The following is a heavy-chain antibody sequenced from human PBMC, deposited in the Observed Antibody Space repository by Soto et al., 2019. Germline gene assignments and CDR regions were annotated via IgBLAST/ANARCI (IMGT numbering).Heavy chain of an antibody. CDR3: ARQGSNGAYYYYGMDV. J-gene: IGHJ6*02. CDR2: IYPGDSDT. V-gene: IGHV5-51*01. CDR1: VYRFSSYW. D-gene: IGHD2-8*01. Sequence: GESLKISCKGSVYRFSSYWIAWVRQMPGKGLEWMGIIYPGDSDTRYSPSFQGQVTFSVDKSNNTAYLQWSSLKASDTAMYYCARQGSNGAYYYYGMDVWGQGTAVTVSS.